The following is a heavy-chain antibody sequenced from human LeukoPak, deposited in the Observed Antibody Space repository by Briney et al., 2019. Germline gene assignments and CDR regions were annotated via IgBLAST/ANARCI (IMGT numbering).Heavy chain of an antibody. CDR2: IYYSGST. CDR1: VGSLSSISYY. J-gene: IGHJ4*02. Sequence: PSETLSLTCTVSVGSLSSISYYWGWIRQPPGKGLEWIGSIYYSGSTYYNPSLKSRVTISVDTSKNQFSLKLSSVTAADTAVYYCARRRCSSTSCSDYWGQGTLVTVSS. V-gene: IGHV4-39*01. CDR3: ARRRCSSTSCSDY. D-gene: IGHD2-2*01.